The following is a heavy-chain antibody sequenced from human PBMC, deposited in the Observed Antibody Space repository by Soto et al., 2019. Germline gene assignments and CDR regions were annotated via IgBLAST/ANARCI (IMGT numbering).Heavy chain of an antibody. J-gene: IGHJ6*02. D-gene: IGHD3-22*01. CDR1: GFTFDDYT. CDR2: ISWDGGST. V-gene: IGHV3-43*01. CDR3: EKEGLCYYERSGYYYCGMDG. Sequence: GGSLRLSCAASGFTFDDYTMHWVRQAPGKGLEWVSLISWDGGSTYYADSVKGRFTISRDNSKNSLYLQMNSMRNEDNTLYYCEKEGLCYYERSGYYYCGMDGWGQGTMVTVSS.